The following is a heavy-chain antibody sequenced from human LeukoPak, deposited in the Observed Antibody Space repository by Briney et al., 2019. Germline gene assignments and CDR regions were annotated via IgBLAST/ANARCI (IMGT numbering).Heavy chain of an antibody. CDR2: ISSSGSTI. CDR1: GFTFSSYE. J-gene: IGHJ6*03. Sequence: GGSLRLSCAASGFTFSSYEMNWVRQAPGKGLEWVSYISSSGSTIYYADSVKGRFTISRDNAKNSLYLQMNSMRAEDTAVYYCAREGEEYCSSTSCYRNYMDVWGKGTTVTVSS. V-gene: IGHV3-48*03. CDR3: AREGEEYCSSTSCYRNYMDV. D-gene: IGHD2-2*02.